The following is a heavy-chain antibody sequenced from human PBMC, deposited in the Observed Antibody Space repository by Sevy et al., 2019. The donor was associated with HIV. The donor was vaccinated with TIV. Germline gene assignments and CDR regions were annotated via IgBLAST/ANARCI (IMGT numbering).Heavy chain of an antibody. CDR2: IFQSGAT. CDR3: ARGRVSDTSNWYGAFDV. V-gene: IGHV4-30-2*01. Sequence: SETLSLTCAVSGGSISSGGYSWNWIRQPPGKGLQWIGYIFQSGATYYIPSLQSRVSISVDMSKNQFSLNLRSITVADTAVYYCARGRVSDTSNWYGAFDVWGQGTTVTVSS. D-gene: IGHD6-13*01. J-gene: IGHJ3*01. CDR1: GGSISSGGYS.